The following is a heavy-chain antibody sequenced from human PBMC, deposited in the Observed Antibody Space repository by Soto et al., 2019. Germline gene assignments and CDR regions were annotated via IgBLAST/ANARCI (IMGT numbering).Heavy chain of an antibody. D-gene: IGHD2-15*01. Sequence: HVQLVESRGGVVQPGRSLRLSCAASGFSLSNYFMHWVRQAPGKGLEWVAIISYDGSNKHYADSVKGRFTISRDNSKNTLYVQMNSLRAEDTAVYRCARGDNYYGMDVWGQGTTVTVSS. V-gene: IGHV3-30-3*01. CDR1: GFSLSNYF. J-gene: IGHJ6*02. CDR2: ISYDGSNK. CDR3: ARGDNYYGMDV.